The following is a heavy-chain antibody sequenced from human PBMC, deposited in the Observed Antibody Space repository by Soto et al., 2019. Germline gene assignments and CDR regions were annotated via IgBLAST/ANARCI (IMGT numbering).Heavy chain of an antibody. CDR2: ISGSGGSS. V-gene: IGHV3-23*01. CDR3: ARAELIITPSDY. D-gene: IGHD3-22*01. Sequence: GGSLRLSCAASGFTFSSYAMNWVRQAPGKGLEWVSGISGSGGSSYYADSVKGRFTMSRDNSKNALYLQMNSVRAEDTAIYYCARAELIITPSDYWGQGTLVTVSS. CDR1: GFTFSSYA. J-gene: IGHJ4*02.